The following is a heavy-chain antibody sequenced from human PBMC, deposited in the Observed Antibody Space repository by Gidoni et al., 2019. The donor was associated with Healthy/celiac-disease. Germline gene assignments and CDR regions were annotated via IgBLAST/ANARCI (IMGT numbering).Heavy chain of an antibody. CDR1: GFTLSSYA. V-gene: IGHV3-30-3*01. J-gene: IGHJ4*02. Sequence: QVQLVESGGGVVQPGRSLRLSCAASGFTLSSYAMHWVRQAPGKGLEWWAVISYDGSNKYYADSVKGRFTISRDNSKNTLYLQMNSLRAEDTAVYYCARDKTTGSSSASYYFDYWGQGTLVTVSS. CDR3: ARDKTTGSSSASYYFDY. D-gene: IGHD6-6*01. CDR2: ISYDGSNK.